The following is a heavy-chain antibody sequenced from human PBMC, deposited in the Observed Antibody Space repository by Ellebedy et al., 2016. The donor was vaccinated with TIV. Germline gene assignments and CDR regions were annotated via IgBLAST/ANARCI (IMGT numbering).Heavy chain of an antibody. Sequence: SVKVSXXASGGTFSSYAISWVRQAPGQGLEWMGGIIPIFGTANYAQKFQGRVTITADKSTSTAYMELSSLRSEDTAVYYCARGTGYYDSSGYLFDYWGQGTLVTVSS. V-gene: IGHV1-69*06. D-gene: IGHD3-22*01. CDR1: GGTFSSYA. CDR3: ARGTGYYDSSGYLFDY. J-gene: IGHJ4*02. CDR2: IIPIFGTA.